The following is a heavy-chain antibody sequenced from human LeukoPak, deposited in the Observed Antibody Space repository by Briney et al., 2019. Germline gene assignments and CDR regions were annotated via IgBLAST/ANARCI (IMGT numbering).Heavy chain of an antibody. CDR2: ISSSSSYI. J-gene: IGHJ6*03. D-gene: IGHD4-11*01. CDR1: GFTVSSNY. V-gene: IGHV3-21*01. Sequence: GGSLRLSCAASGFTVSSNYMSWVRQAPGKGLEWVSSISSSSSYIYYADSVKGRFIISRDNAKNSLYLQMNSLRAEDTAVYYCARDLYTVSYYYYYYMDVWGKGTTVTVSS. CDR3: ARDLYTVSYYYYYYMDV.